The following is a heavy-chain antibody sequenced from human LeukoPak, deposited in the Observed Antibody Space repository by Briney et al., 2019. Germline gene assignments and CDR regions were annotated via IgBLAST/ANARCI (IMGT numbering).Heavy chain of an antibody. J-gene: IGHJ4*02. CDR3: ARDRGYYGSGSYYVPFDY. CDR2: IYSSGTT. CDR1: GGSISSYY. D-gene: IGHD3-10*01. Sequence: SETLSLTCTVSGGSISSYYWNWIRQPPGKGLEWIGYIYSSGTTNYNPSLRSRVSMSVDTSKNQFSLRLSSVTAADTAVYYCARDRGYYGSGSYYVPFDYWGQGTLVIVSS. V-gene: IGHV4-4*08.